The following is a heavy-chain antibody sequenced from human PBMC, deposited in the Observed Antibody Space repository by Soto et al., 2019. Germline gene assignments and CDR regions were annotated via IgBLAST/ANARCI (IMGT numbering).Heavy chain of an antibody. Sequence: ASVKVSCKASGYTFTGYYMHWVRQAPGQGLEWMGWINPNSGGTNYAQKFQGRVTMTRDTSISTAHMELSRLRSDDTAVYYCARGFWYSSSSDYWGQGTLVTVSS. J-gene: IGHJ4*02. D-gene: IGHD6-6*01. CDR2: INPNSGGT. CDR3: ARGFWYSSSSDY. CDR1: GYTFTGYY. V-gene: IGHV1-2*02.